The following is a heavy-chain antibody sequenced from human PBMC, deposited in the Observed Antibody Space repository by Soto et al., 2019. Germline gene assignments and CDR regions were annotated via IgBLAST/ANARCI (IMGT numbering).Heavy chain of an antibody. CDR2: IIPIFGTP. CDR1: GGTFSSYA. D-gene: IGHD5-18*01. J-gene: IGHJ6*02. CDR3: AKDRGYSYGNYYYDGMDV. V-gene: IGHV1-69*12. Sequence: QVQLVQSGAEVKKPGSSVKVSCKASGGTFSSYAISWVRQAPGQGLEWMGGIIPIFGTPNYAQKFQGRVTNTADXXTXTGXMGLSSLRSEDTAVYYCAKDRGYSYGNYYYDGMDVWGQGTTVTVSS.